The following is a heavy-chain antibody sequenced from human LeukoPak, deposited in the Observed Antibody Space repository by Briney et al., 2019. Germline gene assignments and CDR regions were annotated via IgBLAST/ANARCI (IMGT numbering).Heavy chain of an antibody. CDR3: ARGLWYYDSSGYYSHYYYYMDV. Sequence: ASAKVSCKASGYTFTSYDINWVRQATGQGLEWMGWMNPNSGNTGYAQKFQGRVTTTRSTSISTAYMELSSLRSEDTAVYYCARGLWYYDSSGYYSHYYYYMDVWGKGTTVTVSS. D-gene: IGHD3-22*01. CDR1: GYTFTSYD. V-gene: IGHV1-8*01. CDR2: MNPNSGNT. J-gene: IGHJ6*03.